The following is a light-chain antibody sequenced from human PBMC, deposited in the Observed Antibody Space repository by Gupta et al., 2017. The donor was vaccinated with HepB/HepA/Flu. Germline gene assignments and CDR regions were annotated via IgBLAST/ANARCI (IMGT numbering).Light chain of an antibody. CDR1: QSVGNN. CDR3: QQYKNCPYT. Sequence: EIVMTQSPATLSVSPWERATLSCRASQSVGNNLAWYQQRPGQAPRVLMYGASTRGTGMSTRFSGSGSGTEFTLTISSLQSEDSAVYYCQQYKNCPYTFGQGTKLEIK. CDR2: GAS. V-gene: IGKV3-15*01. J-gene: IGKJ2*01.